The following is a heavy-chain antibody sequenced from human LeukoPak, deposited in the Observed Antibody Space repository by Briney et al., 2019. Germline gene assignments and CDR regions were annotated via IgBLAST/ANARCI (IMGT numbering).Heavy chain of an antibody. D-gene: IGHD1-26*01. CDR2: ISGSGGST. V-gene: IGHV3-23*01. CDR1: GFSFSSYA. J-gene: IGHJ4*02. CDR3: TTSTLYSGSYPGDY. Sequence: PGGSLRLSCAASGFSFSSYAMNWVRQAPGKGLEWVSAISGSGGSTYYADSVKGRFTISGDNSKNTLYLQMNSLKTEDTAVYYRTTSTLYSGSYPGDYWGQGTLVTVSS.